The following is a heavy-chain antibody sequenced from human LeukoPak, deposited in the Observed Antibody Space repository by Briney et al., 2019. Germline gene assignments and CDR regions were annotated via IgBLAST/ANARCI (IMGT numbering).Heavy chain of an antibody. V-gene: IGHV3-48*04. Sequence: GGSLRLSCAASGFTFSSYSTNWVCEAPGKGLERGSYISSSGSTIYYTDSVKGGFTIYRDNARNSLYLQMNSLRAEDTAVYYCARAARGSEWYFDLWGRGTLVTVSS. CDR3: ARAARGSEWYFDL. CDR2: ISSSGSTI. D-gene: IGHD3-10*01. J-gene: IGHJ2*01. CDR1: GFTFSSYS.